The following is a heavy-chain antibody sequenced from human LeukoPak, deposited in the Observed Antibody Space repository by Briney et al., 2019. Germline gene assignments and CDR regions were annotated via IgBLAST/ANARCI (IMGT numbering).Heavy chain of an antibody. J-gene: IGHJ4*02. CDR2: VSGSGGGT. CDR3: AKDASAKCDSACYPDF. D-gene: IGHD2-21*02. CDR1: GFTFTSYA. Sequence: GESLRLSCAASGFTFTSYAMSWVRQAPGKGLEWVSTVSGSGGGTYYADSVKGRFTISRDNSKDTLYVQMNSLRAEDTAVYYCAKDASAKCDSACYPDFWGQGTLVTVSS. V-gene: IGHV3-23*01.